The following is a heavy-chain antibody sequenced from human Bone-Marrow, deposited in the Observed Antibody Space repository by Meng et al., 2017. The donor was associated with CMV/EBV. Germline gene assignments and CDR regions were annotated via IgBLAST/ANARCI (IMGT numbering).Heavy chain of an antibody. CDR2: IYYSGST. Sequence: SETLSLTCTVSGGSISSSSYYWGWIRQPPGKGLEWIGSIYYSGSTNYNPSLKSRVTISVDTSKNQFSLKLSSVTAADTAVYYCARGRREALGVVTMVRGVTRRYGMDVWGQGTTVTVSS. D-gene: IGHD3-10*01. CDR1: GGSISSSSYY. V-gene: IGHV4-39*07. J-gene: IGHJ6*02. CDR3: ARGRREALGVVTMVRGVTRRYGMDV.